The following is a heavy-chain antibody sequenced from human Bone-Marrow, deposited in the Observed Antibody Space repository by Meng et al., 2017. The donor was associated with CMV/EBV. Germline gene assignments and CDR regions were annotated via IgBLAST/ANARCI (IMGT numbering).Heavy chain of an antibody. V-gene: IGHV3-30*02. CDR2: IRYDGSDK. CDR1: GFTFSAYG. CDR3: AKARSTSTYYFDY. Sequence: GESLKISCAASGFTFSAYGMHWVRQAPGKGLEWVSFIRYDGSDKFYTDSVKGRFTISRDNSKNMLYLQMSSLRVEDTAVYYCAKARSTSTYYFDYWGQGTLVTVSS. D-gene: IGHD2-2*01. J-gene: IGHJ4*02.